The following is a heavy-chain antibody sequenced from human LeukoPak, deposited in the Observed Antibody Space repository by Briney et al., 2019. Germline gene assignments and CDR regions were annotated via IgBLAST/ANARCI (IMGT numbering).Heavy chain of an antibody. CDR2: IIPIFGTA. CDR1: GGTFSSYA. Sequence: SVKVSCKASGGTFSSYAISWVRQAPGQGLEWMGGIIPIFGTANYAQKFRGRVTITADKSTRTAYMELSSLRSEDTAVYYCARDNDSRGPPHFDYWGQGTLVTVSS. CDR3: ARDNDSRGPPHFDY. D-gene: IGHD3-16*01. V-gene: IGHV1-69*06. J-gene: IGHJ4*02.